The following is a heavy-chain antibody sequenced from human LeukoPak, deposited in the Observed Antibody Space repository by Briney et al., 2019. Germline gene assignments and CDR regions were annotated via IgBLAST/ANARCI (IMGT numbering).Heavy chain of an antibody. J-gene: IGHJ4*02. Sequence: ASVKVSCKASGYTFTGYYMHRVRQAPGQGLEWMGWINPNSGGTNYAQKFQGRVTMTRDTSISTAYMELSRLRSDDTAVYYCARDGYSSGWHGYYFDYWGQGTVVTVSS. V-gene: IGHV1-2*02. D-gene: IGHD6-19*01. CDR1: GYTFTGYY. CDR2: INPNSGGT. CDR3: ARDGYSSGWHGYYFDY.